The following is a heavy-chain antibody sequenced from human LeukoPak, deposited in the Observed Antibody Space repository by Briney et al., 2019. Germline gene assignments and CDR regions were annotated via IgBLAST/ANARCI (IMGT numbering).Heavy chain of an antibody. V-gene: IGHV4-39*01. D-gene: IGHD6-13*01. CDR3: ARHASLYSPSDS. J-gene: IGHJ5*01. CDR2: SYYSGTT. Sequence: PSETLSLTCTVSGGSINSGGYYWSWIRQPPGKGLEWIGSSYYSGTTYYNPSLKSRVTVSVDTSKNQFSLKLSSVTAADTAMYYCARHASLYSPSDSWGQGTLVTVSS. CDR1: GGSINSGGYY.